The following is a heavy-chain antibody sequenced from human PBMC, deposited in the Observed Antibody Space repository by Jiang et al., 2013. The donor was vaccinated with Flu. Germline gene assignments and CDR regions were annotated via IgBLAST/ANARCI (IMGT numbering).Heavy chain of an antibody. J-gene: IGHJ4*02. V-gene: IGHV3-23*01. CDR2: ISGGGDGT. D-gene: IGHD3-22*01. Sequence: SGFTFSSYAMSWVRQAPGKGLEWVSAISGGGDGTYYADSVKGRFTISRDNSKNTLYLQVNSLRAEDTAVYYCAKLTDYFDSSGNFDSWGQGTLVTVSS. CDR1: GFTFSSYA. CDR3: AKLTDYFDSSGNFDS.